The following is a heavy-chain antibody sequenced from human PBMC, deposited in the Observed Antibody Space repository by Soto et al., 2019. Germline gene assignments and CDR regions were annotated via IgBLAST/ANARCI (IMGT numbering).Heavy chain of an antibody. D-gene: IGHD7-27*01. V-gene: IGHV3-23*01. CDR1: GFTFSSYA. J-gene: IGHJ4*02. Sequence: EVQLLQSGGGLVQPGGSLRLSCAASGFTFSSYAISWVRQAPGKGLEWVSAISNSGGNTYYADSVMGRFTISRDNSKNTLFLQMNSLRAEDTAIYYCVKEWGRPLDYWGQGTLVTVSS. CDR3: VKEWGRPLDY. CDR2: ISNSGGNT.